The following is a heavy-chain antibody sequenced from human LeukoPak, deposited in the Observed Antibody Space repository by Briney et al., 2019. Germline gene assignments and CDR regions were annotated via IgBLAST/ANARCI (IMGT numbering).Heavy chain of an antibody. J-gene: IGHJ4*02. D-gene: IGHD3-9*01. Sequence: GSLRLSCAASGFTFSSYSLNWVRQAPGKGLEWVSYISGRSSTIYYADSVKGRFTVSRDNAKNSLYLQMNSLRGEDTAVYYCARALRYFDWSYYFDSWGQGTLVTVSS. CDR3: ARALRYFDWSYYFDS. CDR1: GFTFSSYS. V-gene: IGHV3-48*01. CDR2: ISGRSSTI.